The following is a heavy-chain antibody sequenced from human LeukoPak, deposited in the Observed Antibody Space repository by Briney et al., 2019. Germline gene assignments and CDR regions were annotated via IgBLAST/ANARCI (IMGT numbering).Heavy chain of an antibody. Sequence: PSETLSLTCTVSGGSMSSNYWSWIRQPPGKGLEWIGYIYYSGSTNYNPSLKSRVSISVDASKNQFSLRLNSVTAADTAVYYCASLRERSYYARGFDYWGQGTLVTVSS. CDR1: GGSMSSNY. CDR3: ASLRERSYYARGFDY. V-gene: IGHV4-59*01. CDR2: IYYSGST. D-gene: IGHD1-26*01. J-gene: IGHJ4*02.